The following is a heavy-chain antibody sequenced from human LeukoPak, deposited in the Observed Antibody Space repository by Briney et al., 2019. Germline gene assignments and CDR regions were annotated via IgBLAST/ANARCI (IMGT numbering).Heavy chain of an antibody. D-gene: IGHD4-17*01. CDR2: IYYSGST. V-gene: IGHV4-59*01. J-gene: IGHJ4*02. Sequence: SETLSLTCTASGGSISSYYWSWIRQPPGKGLEWIGYIYYSGSTNYNPSLKSRVTISVDTSKNQFSLKLSSVTAADTAVYYCARLRTVTGLDYWGQGTLVTVSS. CDR1: GGSISSYY. CDR3: ARLRTVTGLDY.